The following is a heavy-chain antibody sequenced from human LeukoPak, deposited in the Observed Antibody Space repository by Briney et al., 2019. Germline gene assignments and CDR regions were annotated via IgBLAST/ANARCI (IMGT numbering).Heavy chain of an antibody. CDR1: GGSISSYY. J-gene: IGHJ4*02. V-gene: IGHV4-4*07. D-gene: IGHD3-16*01. CDR2: IYTSGST. Sequence: KSSETLSLTCTVSGGSISSYYWSWIRQSAGKGLEWIGRIYTSGSTNYNPSLKSRVTISVDTSKNQFSLKLSSVTAADTAVYYCARGGDVARNPLFDYWGQGTLVTVSS. CDR3: ARGGDVARNPLFDY.